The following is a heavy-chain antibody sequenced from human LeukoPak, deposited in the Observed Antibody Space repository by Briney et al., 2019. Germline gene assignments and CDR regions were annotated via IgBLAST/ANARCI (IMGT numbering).Heavy chain of an antibody. J-gene: IGHJ4*02. D-gene: IGHD3-9*01. Sequence: PGGSLRLSCAASGFTFSSYAMSWVRQAPGKGLEWVSAISGSGGSTYYADSVKGRFTISRDNSKNTLYLQMNSLRAEDTAVYYCAKPQVTYYDILTGYYPFDYWGQGTLVTVSS. CDR3: AKPQVTYYDILTGYYPFDY. CDR2: ISGSGGST. CDR1: GFTFSSYA. V-gene: IGHV3-23*01.